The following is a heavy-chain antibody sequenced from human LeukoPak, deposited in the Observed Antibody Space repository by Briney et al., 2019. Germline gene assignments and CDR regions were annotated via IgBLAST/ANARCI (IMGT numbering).Heavy chain of an antibody. CDR1: GYTFTEQY. V-gene: IGHV1-2*02. D-gene: IGHD3-16*02. CDR2: INPHSGGT. CDR3: ARQGGSARYFDY. J-gene: IGHJ4*02. Sequence: ASVKVSCKASGYTFTEQYIDWVRQAPGQGLEWMGWINPHSGGTNYAQKFQGRVAMTRDTSISAAYMDLSRLRSDDTAVYYCARQGGSARYFDYWGQGTLVTVSS.